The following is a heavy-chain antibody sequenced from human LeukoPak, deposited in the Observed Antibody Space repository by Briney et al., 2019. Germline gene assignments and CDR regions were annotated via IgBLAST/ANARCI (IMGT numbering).Heavy chain of an antibody. Sequence: SETLSLTCTVSGGSISSSSYYWGWIRQPPGKGLEWIGSIYYSGSTYYNPSLKSRVTISADKSISTAYLQWSSLKASDTAMYYCARFRGNFDWLLWGGHFDLWGRGTLVTVSS. V-gene: IGHV4-39*07. J-gene: IGHJ2*01. D-gene: IGHD3-9*01. CDR2: IYYSGST. CDR3: ARFRGNFDWLLWGGHFDL. CDR1: GGSISSSSYY.